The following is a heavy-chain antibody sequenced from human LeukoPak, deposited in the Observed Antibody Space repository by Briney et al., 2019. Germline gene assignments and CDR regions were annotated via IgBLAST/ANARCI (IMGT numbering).Heavy chain of an antibody. V-gene: IGHV1-18*01. Sequence: ASVKVSCKASGYTFTSYGISWVRQAPGQGLEWMGWISAYNGNTNYAQKLQGRVTMTTDTSTSTAYMELRSLRSDDTAVYYCATTPSEVPAAMGYFDYWGQGTLVTVSS. CDR1: GYTFTSYG. CDR2: ISAYNGNT. CDR3: ATTPSEVPAAMGYFDY. D-gene: IGHD2-2*01. J-gene: IGHJ4*02.